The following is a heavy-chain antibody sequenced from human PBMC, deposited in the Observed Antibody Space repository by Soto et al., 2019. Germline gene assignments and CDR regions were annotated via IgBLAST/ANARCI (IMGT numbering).Heavy chain of an antibody. CDR3: ARWRGITIFGVVNFRNWFDP. V-gene: IGHV1-8*01. Sequence: ASVKVSCKASGYTFTSYDINWVRQATGQGLEWMGWMNPNSGNTGYAQKFQGRVTMTRNTSISTAYMELSSLRSEDTAVYYCARWRGITIFGVVNFRNWFDPWGQGTQVTVSS. CDR1: GYTFTSYD. CDR2: MNPNSGNT. J-gene: IGHJ5*02. D-gene: IGHD3-3*01.